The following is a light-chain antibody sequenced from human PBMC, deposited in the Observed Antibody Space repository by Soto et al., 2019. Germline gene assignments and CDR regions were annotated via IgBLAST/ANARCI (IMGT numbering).Light chain of an antibody. CDR2: GAS. V-gene: IGKV3-15*01. CDR3: QQYNNWPLWT. J-gene: IGKJ1*01. Sequence: EIVMTQSPATLSVSPGERATLSCRASQSVNSNLAWYKQKPGQAPRLLIYGASNRATGIPARFSGSGSGTELTLTISSLQSEDFAVYYCQQYNNWPLWTFGQGTKVEIK. CDR1: QSVNSN.